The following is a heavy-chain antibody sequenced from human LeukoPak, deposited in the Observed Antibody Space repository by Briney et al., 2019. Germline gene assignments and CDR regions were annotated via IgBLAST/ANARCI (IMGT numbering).Heavy chain of an antibody. J-gene: IGHJ4*02. CDR2: ISSGSSLI. CDR1: GFTFSSHS. Sequence: GGSLRVFCAASGFTFSSHSMNWVRQAPGKGLEWVSSISSGSSLIYHADSVKGRFTISRDNAKNSLYLQMNSLRAEDTAVYYCATVKENYGDYWGQGTLVTVSS. V-gene: IGHV3-21*01. D-gene: IGHD1-7*01. CDR3: ATVKENYGDY.